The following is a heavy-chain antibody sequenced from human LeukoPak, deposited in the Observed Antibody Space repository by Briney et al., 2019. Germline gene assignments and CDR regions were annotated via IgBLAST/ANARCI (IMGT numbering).Heavy chain of an antibody. V-gene: IGHV4-4*02. CDR1: GSSISSSNW. J-gene: IGHJ5*02. CDR3: ARGTDTAMVRGIGNWFDP. CDR2: FYHSGCT. D-gene: IGHD5-18*01. Sequence: PSGTLSLTCAVSGSSISSSNWWSWVRQPPGKGLEWIGEFYHSGCTNYNPSLKSRVTISVDKSKNQFSLKLSSVTAADTAVYYCARGTDTAMVRGIGNWFDPWGQGTLVTVSS.